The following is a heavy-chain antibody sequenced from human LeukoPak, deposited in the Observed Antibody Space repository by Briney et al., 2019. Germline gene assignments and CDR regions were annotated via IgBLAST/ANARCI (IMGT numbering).Heavy chain of an antibody. CDR3: ARVKARVDYDILTGYYTIPYYFDY. CDR2: ISSSSSYT. CDR1: GFTFSDYY. Sequence: GGSLRLSCAASGFTFSDYYMSWIRQAPGKGLEWVSYISSSSSYTNYADSVKGRFTISRDNAKNSLYLQMNSLRAEDTAVYYCARVKARVDYDILTGYYTIPYYFDYWGQGTLVTVSS. J-gene: IGHJ4*02. V-gene: IGHV3-11*06. D-gene: IGHD3-9*01.